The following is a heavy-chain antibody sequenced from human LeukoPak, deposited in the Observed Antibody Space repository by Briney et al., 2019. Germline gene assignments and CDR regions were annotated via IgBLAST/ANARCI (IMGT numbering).Heavy chain of an antibody. CDR1: GYTFTSNG. CDR2: INPNSGGT. Sequence: ASVKVSCKASGYTFTSNGISWVRQAPGQGLEWMGWINPNSGGTNYAQKFQGRVTMTRDTSISTAYMELSGLRSDDTAVYYCARVSPNTVTTLQYFDYWGQGTLVTVSS. V-gene: IGHV1-2*02. D-gene: IGHD4-17*01. J-gene: IGHJ4*02. CDR3: ARVSPNTVTTLQYFDY.